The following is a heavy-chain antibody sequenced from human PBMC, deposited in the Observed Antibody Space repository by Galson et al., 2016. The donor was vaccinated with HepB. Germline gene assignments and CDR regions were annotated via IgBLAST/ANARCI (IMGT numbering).Heavy chain of an antibody. V-gene: IGHV4-31*03. CDR3: ARVGRLDFWSGFYVPPFDY. Sequence: TLSLTCTVSGGSITSDGYYWNWIRQHPGKGLEWIGYIYYSGTTYYNLSLKSRVTISVDTSKNQFSLKLSSVTAADTAVYYCARVGRLDFWSGFYVPPFDYWGQGTLVAVSS. J-gene: IGHJ4*02. CDR1: GGSITSDGYY. D-gene: IGHD3-3*01. CDR2: IYYSGTT.